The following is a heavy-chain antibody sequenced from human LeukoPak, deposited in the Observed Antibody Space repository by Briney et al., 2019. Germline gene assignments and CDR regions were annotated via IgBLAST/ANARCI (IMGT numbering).Heavy chain of an antibody. J-gene: IGHJ6*03. Sequence: GGSLRLSCAASGFTFSSYAMSWVRQAPGKGLEWVSAISGSGGSTYYADSVKGRFTISRDNSKNTLYLQMNSLRAEDTAVYYCARGGYSSSWRILYYYYMDVWGKGTTVTVSS. D-gene: IGHD6-13*01. CDR3: ARGGYSSSWRILYYYYMDV. CDR2: ISGSGGST. V-gene: IGHV3-23*01. CDR1: GFTFSSYA.